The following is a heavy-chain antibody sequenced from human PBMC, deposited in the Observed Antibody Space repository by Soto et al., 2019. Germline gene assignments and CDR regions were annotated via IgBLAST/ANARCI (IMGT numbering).Heavy chain of an antibody. Sequence: GGSLRLSCAASGFIFSKYAMIWVRQAPGKGQEWVSGITGSGNTIEYAASVKGRFTISRDNSRNTVDLQMNSLRAEDTGMYYCAREGLGIAALLTYYYGMDVWGQGTTVTAP. D-gene: IGHD6-6*01. CDR2: ITGSGNTI. CDR1: GFIFSKYA. J-gene: IGHJ6*02. V-gene: IGHV3-23*01. CDR3: AREGLGIAALLTYYYGMDV.